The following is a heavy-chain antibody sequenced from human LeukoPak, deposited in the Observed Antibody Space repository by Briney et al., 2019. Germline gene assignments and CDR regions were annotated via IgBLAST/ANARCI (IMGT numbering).Heavy chain of an antibody. V-gene: IGHV3-9*01. J-gene: IGHJ4*02. Sequence: GGSLRLSCEASGFIFDDYVMYWVRQSPGKGLEWVSGITWDGYKIDYVYSVKGRFTISRDNARNSLFLQMNRVRVEDTAFYYCVKGYSSSWSGYFDSWGQGTLVTVAS. CDR1: GFIFDDYV. CDR3: VKGYSSSWSGYFDS. D-gene: IGHD5-18*01. CDR2: ITWDGYKI.